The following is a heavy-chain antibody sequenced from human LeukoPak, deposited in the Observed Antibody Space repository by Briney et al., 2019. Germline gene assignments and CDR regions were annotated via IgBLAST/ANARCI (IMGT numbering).Heavy chain of an antibody. Sequence: GGSLRLSCAASGFSFSSSGMHWVRQAPGKGLEWVAVIWYDGSNEYYADSVKGRFTISRDNSKNTLHLQMNSLRVEDTSVYYFAREISMVVNAFYLWGQGTLVAVSS. J-gene: IGHJ3*01. CDR3: AREISMVVNAFYL. CDR1: GFSFSSSG. CDR2: IWYDGSNE. D-gene: IGHD3-10*01. V-gene: IGHV3-33*01.